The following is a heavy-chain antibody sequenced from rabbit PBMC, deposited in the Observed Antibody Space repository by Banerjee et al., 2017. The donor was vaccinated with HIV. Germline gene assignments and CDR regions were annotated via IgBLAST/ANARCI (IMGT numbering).Heavy chain of an antibody. J-gene: IGHJ4*01. CDR3: ARYVAGGIGWNFNL. D-gene: IGHD4-1*01. CDR1: RFSLSSGSM. V-gene: IGHV1S45*01. CDR2: INSNTGNT. Sequence: QEQLVESGGGLVQPEGSLTLTCIASRFSLSSGSMSWVRQAPGKGLEWIACINSNTGNTVYASWAKGPFTISKTSSTTVTLQMTSLTAADSASYFCARYVAGGIGWNFNLWGQGTLVTVS.